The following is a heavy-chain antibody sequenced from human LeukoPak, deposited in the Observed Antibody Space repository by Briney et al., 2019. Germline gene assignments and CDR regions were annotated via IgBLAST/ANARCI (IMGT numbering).Heavy chain of an antibody. CDR1: AFNFSDYS. D-gene: IGHD1-26*01. V-gene: IGHV3-48*01. CDR3: ARDRIKSGSYYFDY. J-gene: IGHJ4*02. Sequence: GGSLRLSCAASAFNFSDYSMNWVRQAPGKGLEWISYISGRSSTIYYAGSVKGRFTISRDNAKNSMYLQMNSLRAEDTAVYYCARDRIKSGSYYFDYWGQGTLVTVSS. CDR2: ISGRSSTI.